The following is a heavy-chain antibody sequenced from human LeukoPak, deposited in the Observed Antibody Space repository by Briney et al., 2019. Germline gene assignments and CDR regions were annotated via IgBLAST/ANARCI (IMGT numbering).Heavy chain of an antibody. J-gene: IGHJ4*02. CDR3: ARGGIGNPFDC. D-gene: IGHD6-13*01. CDR2: ISGSGGST. V-gene: IGHV3-23*01. CDR1: GFTFGSYA. Sequence: GGSLRLSCAASGFTFGSYAMSWVRQAPGEGMEWVSAISGSGGSTYYADSVKGRFTISRDNSKNTLYLQMNSLRAGDTAVYYCARGGIGNPFDCWGQGTLVTVSS.